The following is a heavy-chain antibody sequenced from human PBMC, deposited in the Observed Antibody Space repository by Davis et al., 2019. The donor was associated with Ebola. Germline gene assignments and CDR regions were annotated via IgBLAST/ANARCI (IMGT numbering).Heavy chain of an antibody. CDR3: ARGQTYSSSWDHYYYYYGMDV. CDR1: GFTVSSNY. J-gene: IGHJ6*02. D-gene: IGHD6-13*01. Sequence: GESLKISCAASGFTVSSNYMSWVRQAPGKGLERVSVIYSGGSTYYADSAKGRFTISRDNSKNTLYLQMNSLRAEDTAVYYCARGQTYSSSWDHYYYYYGMDVWGQGTTVTVSS. V-gene: IGHV3-66*01. CDR2: IYSGGST.